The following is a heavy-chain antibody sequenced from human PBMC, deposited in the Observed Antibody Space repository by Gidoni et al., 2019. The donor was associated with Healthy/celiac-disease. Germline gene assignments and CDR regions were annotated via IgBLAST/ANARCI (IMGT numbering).Heavy chain of an antibody. D-gene: IGHD6-13*01. V-gene: IGHV3-21*01. Sequence: VQLVESGGGLVKPGGSLRLSCAASGFTFSSYSMNWVRQAPGKGLEWVSSISSSSSYIYYADSVKGRFTISRDNAKNSLYLKMNSLRAEDTAVYYWARDLGGYSSSWYSNWGQGTLVTVSS. CDR1: GFTFSSYS. CDR3: ARDLGGYSSSWYSN. J-gene: IGHJ4*02. CDR2: ISSSSSYI.